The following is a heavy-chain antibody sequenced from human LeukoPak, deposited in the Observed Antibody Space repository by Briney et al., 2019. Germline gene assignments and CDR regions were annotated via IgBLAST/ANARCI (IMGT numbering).Heavy chain of an antibody. CDR1: GGSFSGYY. D-gene: IGHD3-3*01. CDR2: INHSGST. J-gene: IGHJ3*02. Sequence: SETLSLTCAVYGGSFSGYYRSWIRQPPGKGLEWIGEINHSGSTNYNPSLKSRVTISVDTSKNQFSLKLSSVTAADTAVYYCARGGVYFDFWSGYYGPPRTVDAFDIWGQGAMVTVSS. CDR3: ARGGVYFDFWSGYYGPPRTVDAFDI. V-gene: IGHV4-34*01.